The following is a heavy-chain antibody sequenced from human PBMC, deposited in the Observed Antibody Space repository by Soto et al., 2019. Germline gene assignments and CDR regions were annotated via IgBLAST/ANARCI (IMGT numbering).Heavy chain of an antibody. J-gene: IGHJ4*02. CDR1: GFTFSSYW. Sequence: EVQLVESGGGLVQPGGSLRLSCAASGFTFSSYWMHWVRQAPGKGLVWVSRINSDGSSTSYADSVKGRFTISRDNAKNTLYLQMNSLRSEATAVYYCVRTSLVVAAATREDYWGQGTRVTVSS. V-gene: IGHV3-74*01. CDR3: VRTSLVVAAATREDY. CDR2: INSDGSST. D-gene: IGHD2-15*01.